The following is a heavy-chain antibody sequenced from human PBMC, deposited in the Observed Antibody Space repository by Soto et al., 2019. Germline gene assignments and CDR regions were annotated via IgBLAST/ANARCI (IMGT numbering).Heavy chain of an antibody. D-gene: IGHD2-8*02. CDR2: VNPNSGET. Sequence: GSVKVSCKASRGTFSSYAISWVRQAPGQGLEWIGWVNPNSGETGFAQQFQGRITMTRTTSISAGYMELRSLRSDGTAVYFGSDTGGSWGQGTLVTVSS. CDR1: RGTFSSYA. CDR3: SDTGGS. V-gene: IGHV1-8*02. J-gene: IGHJ1*01.